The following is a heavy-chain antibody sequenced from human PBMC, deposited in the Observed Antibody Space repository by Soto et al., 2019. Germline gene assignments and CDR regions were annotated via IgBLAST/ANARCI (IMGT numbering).Heavy chain of an antibody. Sequence: QVQLQESGPGLVKPSETLSLTCTVSGGSISSYYWSWIRQPPGKGLEWIGHIDSSGSTNYNPSLKSRVTISVDPSKNQFSLKLSAVTAADTAVYYWARVGWEYDYIWGSYPQYYYYMDVWGKGTTVTVSS. J-gene: IGHJ6*03. CDR1: GGSISSYY. V-gene: IGHV4-4*08. CDR3: ARVGWEYDYIWGSYPQYYYYMDV. D-gene: IGHD3-16*02. CDR2: IDSSGST.